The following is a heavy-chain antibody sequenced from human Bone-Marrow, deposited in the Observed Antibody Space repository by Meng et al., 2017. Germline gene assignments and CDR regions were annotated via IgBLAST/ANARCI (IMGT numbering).Heavy chain of an antibody. V-gene: IGHV1-2*06. J-gene: IGHJ4*02. CDR2: IDPGRGGT. CDR1: GYTCTAYD. Sequence: QVQRVQSGSELKKPRPSVKVSCKPSGYTCTAYDIHWGRQAPGQGLDWKGLIDPGRGGTQYAQNFQGRVTMTRDTSISTTYMELSRLRSDDTAVYYCVRDEDISAAGKLFGDYWGQGTLVTVSS. D-gene: IGHD6-13*01. CDR3: VRDEDISAAGKLFGDY.